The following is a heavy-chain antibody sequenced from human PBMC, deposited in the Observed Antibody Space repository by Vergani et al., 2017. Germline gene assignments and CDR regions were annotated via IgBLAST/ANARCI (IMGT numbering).Heavy chain of an antibody. D-gene: IGHD4-11*01. V-gene: IGHV3-9*01. J-gene: IGHJ4*02. CDR2: ISWNSGSI. CDR1: GFTFDDYD. Sequence: EVQLVESGGGLVQPGRSLRLSCAASGFTFDDYDMHWVRQAPGKGLEWVSGISWNSGSIGYADYVKGRFNISRDNAKNSLYLQMNSLRAEDTALYYCAKAGTTANWYYFDYWGQGTLVTVSS. CDR3: AKAGTTANWYYFDY.